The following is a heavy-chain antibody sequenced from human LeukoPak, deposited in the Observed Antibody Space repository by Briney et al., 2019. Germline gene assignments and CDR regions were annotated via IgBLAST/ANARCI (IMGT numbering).Heavy chain of an antibody. CDR1: GFTFSSYG. Sequence: GGSLRLSCAASGFTFSSYGMHWVRQAPGKGLEWVAVIWYDGSNKYYADSVKGRFTISRDNSKNTLYLQMNSLRAEDTAVYYCARDGVQYSSSWYFDYWGQGTLVTVSS. V-gene: IGHV3-33*01. D-gene: IGHD6-13*01. J-gene: IGHJ4*02. CDR3: ARDGVQYSSSWYFDY. CDR2: IWYDGSNK.